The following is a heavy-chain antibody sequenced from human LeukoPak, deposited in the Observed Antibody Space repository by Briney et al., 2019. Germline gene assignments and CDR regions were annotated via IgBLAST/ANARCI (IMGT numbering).Heavy chain of an antibody. CDR3: AKDRNYYDSSGYYSLMDY. V-gene: IGHV3-30*02. D-gene: IGHD3-22*01. CDR2: IRYDGSNK. J-gene: IGHJ4*02. Sequence: GGSLRLSCAASGFTFSSYGMHWVRQAPGKGLEWVAFIRYDGSNKYYADSVKGRFTISRDNSKNTLYLQMNSLRAEDMAVYYCAKDRNYYDSSGYYSLMDYWGQGTLVTVSS. CDR1: GFTFSSYG.